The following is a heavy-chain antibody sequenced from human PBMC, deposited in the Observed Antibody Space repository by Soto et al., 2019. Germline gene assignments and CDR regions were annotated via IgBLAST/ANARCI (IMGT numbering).Heavy chain of an antibody. CDR2: IKSKTDGGTI. CDR1: GFTFTNAW. V-gene: IGHV3-15*02. CDR3: TTGPNLRPLAAFDI. J-gene: IGHJ3*02. Sequence: EVQLVESGGALVKPGGSLRLSCAASGFTFTNAWMTWVRQGPGKGLEWVGRIKSKTDGGTIDYAAPVKGRFTISRDDSKNTLYLQMNSLKTEDTAVYYCTTGPNLRPLAAFDIWGQGTVVTVSS.